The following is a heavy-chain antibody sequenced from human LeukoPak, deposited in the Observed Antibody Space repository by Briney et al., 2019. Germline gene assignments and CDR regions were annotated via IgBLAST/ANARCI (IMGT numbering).Heavy chain of an antibody. J-gene: IGHJ3*01. CDR2: ISGSGDST. Sequence: GGSLRLSCAASGFIFSSYAMSWVRQAPGKGLEWVSAISGSGDSTFYADSVKGRFTISRDNSKNTLYLQMNSLRAEDTAVYYCAKDRTIRGAMGVSTAWGQGTMVTISS. D-gene: IGHD3-10*01. V-gene: IGHV3-23*01. CDR3: AKDRTIRGAMGVSTA. CDR1: GFIFSSYA.